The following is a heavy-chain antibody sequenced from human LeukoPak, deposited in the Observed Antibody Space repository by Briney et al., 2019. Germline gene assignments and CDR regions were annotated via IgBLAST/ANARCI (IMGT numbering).Heavy chain of an antibody. J-gene: IGHJ4*02. CDR3: AKNYDFLTGYAS. CDR1: AYTFTGYY. D-gene: IGHD3-9*01. V-gene: IGHV1-2*02. CDR2: INPNSGGT. Sequence: ASVKVSCKASAYTFTGYYMQWVRQAPGQGLEWMGWINPNSGGTNYAQKFQGRVTMTRDTSISTAYMELSSLRSEDTAVYYCAKNYDFLTGYASWGQGTLVTVSS.